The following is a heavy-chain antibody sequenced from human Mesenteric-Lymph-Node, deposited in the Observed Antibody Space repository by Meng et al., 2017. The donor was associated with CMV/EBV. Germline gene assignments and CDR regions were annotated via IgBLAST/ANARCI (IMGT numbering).Heavy chain of an antibody. CDR3: TRNFGDFDS. D-gene: IGHD3-16*01. Sequence: GESLKISCVASGFTFSTYDIHWVRQAPGKGLEWVAVIRFHGNNEYYADSVKGRFTVSRDNAKNSLFLQMNSLRVEDTAVYYCTRNFGDFDSWGQGTLVTVSS. CDR2: IRFHGNNE. V-gene: IGHV3-33*01. CDR1: GFTFSTYD. J-gene: IGHJ4*02.